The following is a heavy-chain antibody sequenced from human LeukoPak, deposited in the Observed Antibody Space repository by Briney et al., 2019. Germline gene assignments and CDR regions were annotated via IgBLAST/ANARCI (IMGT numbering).Heavy chain of an antibody. CDR3: ARRTHIVARPFDY. V-gene: IGHV4-34*01. Sequence: SETLSLTCAVYGGSFSGYYWSWIRQPPGKGLEWIGEINHSGSTNYNPPLNSRLTISVDTSKNQFSLKLSSVTAADTAVYYCARRTHIVARPFDYWGQGTLVTVSS. J-gene: IGHJ4*02. D-gene: IGHD6-6*01. CDR2: INHSGST. CDR1: GGSFSGYY.